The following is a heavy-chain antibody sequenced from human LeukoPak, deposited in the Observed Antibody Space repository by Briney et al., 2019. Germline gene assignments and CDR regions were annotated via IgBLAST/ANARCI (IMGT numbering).Heavy chain of an antibody. D-gene: IGHD2-2*01. CDR2: INRSGST. CDR3: AREMPAAMRGHDY. CDR1: GGSFSGYY. V-gene: IGHV4-34*01. Sequence: PSETLSLTCAVYGGSFSGYYWSWIRQPPGKGLEWIGEINRSGSTNYNPSLKSRVTMSVDTSKNQFSLNLSSVTAADTAVYYCAREMPAAMRGHDYWGQGTLVTVSS. J-gene: IGHJ4*02.